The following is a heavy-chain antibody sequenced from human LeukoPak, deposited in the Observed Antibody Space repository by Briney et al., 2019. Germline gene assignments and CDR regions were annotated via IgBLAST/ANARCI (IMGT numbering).Heavy chain of an antibody. D-gene: IGHD4-11*01. V-gene: IGHV3-33*01. CDR2: IWYDGSNK. CDR1: GFTFSSYG. Sequence: PGGSLRLSCAASGFTFSSYGMHWVRQAPGKGLEWVAVIWYDGSNKYYADSVKGRFTISRDNSKNTLYLQMNSLRAEDTAVYYCAMGSKPSYGMDVWGQGTTVTVSS. CDR3: AMGSKPSYGMDV. J-gene: IGHJ6*02.